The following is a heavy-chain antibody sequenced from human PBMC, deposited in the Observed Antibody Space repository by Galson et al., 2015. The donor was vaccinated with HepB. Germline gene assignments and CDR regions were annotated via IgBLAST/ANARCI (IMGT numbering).Heavy chain of an antibody. CDR1: GGTFSSYA. D-gene: IGHD1-26*01. CDR2: IIPVFGRT. Sequence: SVKVSCKASGGTFSSYAISWVRQAPGQGLEWMGGIIPVFGRTNYAQRFQARVTITADESTSTAYMELSSLKSGDTAVYYCASLSGSHYFYYYGMDVWGQGTTVTVSS. V-gene: IGHV1-69*13. J-gene: IGHJ6*02. CDR3: ASLSGSHYFYYYGMDV.